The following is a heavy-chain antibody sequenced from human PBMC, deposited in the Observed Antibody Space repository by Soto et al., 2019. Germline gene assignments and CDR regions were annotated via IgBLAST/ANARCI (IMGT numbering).Heavy chain of an antibody. CDR3: AKDTTYYDFWSGYYPAY. J-gene: IGHJ4*02. Sequence: PGGSLRLSCAASGFTFSSYAMSWVRQAPGKGLEWVSAISGSGGSTYYADSVKGRFTIPRDNSKNTLYLQMNSLRAEDTAVYYCAKDTTYYDFWSGYYPAYWGQGTLVTVSS. CDR2: ISGSGGST. D-gene: IGHD3-3*01. V-gene: IGHV3-23*01. CDR1: GFTFSSYA.